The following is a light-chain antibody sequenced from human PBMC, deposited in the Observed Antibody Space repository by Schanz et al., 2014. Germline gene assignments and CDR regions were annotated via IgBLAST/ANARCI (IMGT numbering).Light chain of an antibody. Sequence: EIVMTQSPGTLSLSPGERATLSCRASQSVTSWLAWYQQKPGQAPRLLIYAASRRAPGIPDRFSGSGSGTDFTLTISRLEPEDFAVFFCHQYGSSPITFGQGTRLDI. CDR2: AAS. J-gene: IGKJ5*01. CDR1: QSVTSW. CDR3: HQYGSSPIT. V-gene: IGKV3-20*01.